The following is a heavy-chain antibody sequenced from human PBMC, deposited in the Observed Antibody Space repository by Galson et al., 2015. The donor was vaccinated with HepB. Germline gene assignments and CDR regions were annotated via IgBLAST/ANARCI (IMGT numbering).Heavy chain of an antibody. D-gene: IGHD3-10*01. J-gene: IGHJ4*02. CDR3: AKARANGGLDIDY. CDR1: SGPISSSDYY. V-gene: IGHV4-39*07. CDR2: IYYGGIT. Sequence: SETLYLTCTVSSGPISSSDYYWGWVRQPPGKGLEWIGNIYYGGITSYNPSRKSRVTISVDTSKNQFSLKLNSVTAADTALYYCAKARANGGLDIDYWGQGTLVTVSS.